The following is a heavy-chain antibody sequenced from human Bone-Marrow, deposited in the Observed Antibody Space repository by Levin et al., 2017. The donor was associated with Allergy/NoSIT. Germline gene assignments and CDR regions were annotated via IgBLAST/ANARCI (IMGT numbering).Heavy chain of an antibody. D-gene: IGHD1-1*01. V-gene: IGHV3-9*01. CDR1: GFTFDDYA. J-gene: IGHJ4*02. Sequence: QPGGSLRLSCAASGFTFDDYAMHWVRQAPGKGLEWVSGISWNSGSIGYADSVKGRFTISRDNAKNSLYLQMNSLRAEDTALYYCAKGDDLGPGPFDYWGQGTLVTVSS. CDR2: ISWNSGSI. CDR3: AKGDDLGPGPFDY.